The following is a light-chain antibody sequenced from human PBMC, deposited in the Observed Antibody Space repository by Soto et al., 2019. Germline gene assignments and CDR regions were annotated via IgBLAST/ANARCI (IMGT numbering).Light chain of an antibody. V-gene: IGLV2-8*01. CDR2: EVS. Sequence: QSVLTQPPSASGSPGQSVTISCTGTSSDVGGYNYVSWYQQHPGKAPKLMIYEVSKRPSGVPDRFSGSKSGNTASLTVSGLPAEDEADYYCSSYAGSNNPWVFGGGTKLTVL. CDR1: SSDVGGYNY. J-gene: IGLJ3*02. CDR3: SSYAGSNNPWV.